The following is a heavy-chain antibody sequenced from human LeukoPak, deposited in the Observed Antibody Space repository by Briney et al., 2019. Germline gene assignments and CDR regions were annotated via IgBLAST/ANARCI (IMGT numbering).Heavy chain of an antibody. CDR3: AREFGDLPFDY. D-gene: IGHD3-10*01. V-gene: IGHV3-23*01. CDR2: FSNSGGNT. Sequence: GGSLRLSCAASGFTFSSYAMSWVRQTPGKGLEWVSTFSNSGGNTYYADSVKGRFTISRDNSKHTLYLQMNSLRAEDTAVYYCAREFGDLPFDYWGQGTLVTVSS. CDR1: GFTFSSYA. J-gene: IGHJ4*02.